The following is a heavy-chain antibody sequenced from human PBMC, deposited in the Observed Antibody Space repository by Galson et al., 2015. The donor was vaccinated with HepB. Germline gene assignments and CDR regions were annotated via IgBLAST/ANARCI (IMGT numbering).Heavy chain of an antibody. V-gene: IGHV5-10-1*01. J-gene: IGHJ6*02. Sequence: QSGAEVKKPGESLRISCKGSGYSFTSYWISWVRQMPGKGLEWRGRIDPSDSYTNYSPPFQGHFTISADKSISTAYLHWSSLKASDTAMYYCAKDGYDYGGNSVWSHYYYYGMDVWGQGTTVAVSS. CDR1: GYSFTSYW. CDR2: IDPSDSYT. CDR3: AKDGYDYGGNSVWSHYYYYGMDV. D-gene: IGHD4-23*01.